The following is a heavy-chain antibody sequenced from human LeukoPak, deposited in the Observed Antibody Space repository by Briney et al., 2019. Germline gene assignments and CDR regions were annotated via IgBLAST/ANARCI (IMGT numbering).Heavy chain of an antibody. CDR3: ARDLSYGIYYFDY. CDR2: IYSGGST. V-gene: IGHV3-66*01. D-gene: IGHD5-18*01. J-gene: IGHJ4*02. CDR1: GFTVSSNY. Sequence: GGSLRLSCAASGFTVSSNYMSWVRQAPGKGLEWVSVIYSGGSTYYADSVKGRFPISRDNSKNTLYLQMNSLRAEDTAVYYCARDLSYGIYYFDYWGQGTLVTVSS.